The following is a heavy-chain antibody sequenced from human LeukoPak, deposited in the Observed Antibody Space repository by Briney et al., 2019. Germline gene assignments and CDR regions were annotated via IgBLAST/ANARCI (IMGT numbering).Heavy chain of an antibody. CDR1: GYTFTGYY. CDR2: INPNSGGT. Sequence: ASVKVSCKASGYTFTGYYMHWVRQVPGQGLEWMGWINPNSGGTNYAQKFQGRVTMTRDTSISTAYMELSRLRSDDTAVYYCATSELRRLDAFDIWGQGTMVTVSS. CDR3: ATSELRRLDAFDI. D-gene: IGHD1-26*01. J-gene: IGHJ3*02. V-gene: IGHV1-2*02.